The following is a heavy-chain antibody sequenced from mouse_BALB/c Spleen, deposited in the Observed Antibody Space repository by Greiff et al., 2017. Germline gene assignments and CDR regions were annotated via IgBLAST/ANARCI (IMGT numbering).Heavy chain of an antibody. D-gene: IGHD1-1*01. Sequence: VQLQESGPGLVAPSQSLSITCTVSGFSLTSYGVHWVRQPPGKGLEWLGVIWAGGSTNYNSALMSRLSISKDNSKSQVFLKMNSLQTDDTAMYYCASLYYYGSSYYAMDYWGQGTSVTVSS. V-gene: IGHV2-9*02. CDR3: ASLYYYGSSYYAMDY. J-gene: IGHJ4*01. CDR1: GFSLTSYG. CDR2: IWAGGST.